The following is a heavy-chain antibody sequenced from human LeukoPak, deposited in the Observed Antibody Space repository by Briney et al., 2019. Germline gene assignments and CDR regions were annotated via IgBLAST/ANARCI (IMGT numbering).Heavy chain of an antibody. CDR3: ARHYYYYMDV. CDR1: GDSISSYY. J-gene: IGHJ6*03. CDR2: IYYSGST. V-gene: IGHV4-59*08. Sequence: SSETLSLTCTVSGDSISSYYWSWIRQPPGKGLEWIGYIYYSGSTYYNPSLKSRVTISVDTSKNQFSLKLSSVTAADTAVYYCARHYYYYMDVWGKGTTVTVSS.